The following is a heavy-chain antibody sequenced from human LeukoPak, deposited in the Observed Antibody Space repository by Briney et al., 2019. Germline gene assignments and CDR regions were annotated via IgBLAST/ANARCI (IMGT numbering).Heavy chain of an antibody. Sequence: GGSLRLSCAASGFTFKDYWMHWVRQAPGKGLVWVSRINSDGSSTSYADSVKGRFTISRDNAKNTLYLQMNSLRAEDTAVYYCARAQWELPFDYWGQGTLVTVSS. D-gene: IGHD1-26*01. CDR3: ARAQWELPFDY. V-gene: IGHV3-74*01. CDR1: GFTFKDYW. J-gene: IGHJ4*02. CDR2: INSDGSST.